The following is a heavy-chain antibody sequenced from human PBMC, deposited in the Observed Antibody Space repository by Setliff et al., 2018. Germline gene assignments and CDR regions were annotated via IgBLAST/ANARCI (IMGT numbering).Heavy chain of an antibody. CDR1: GFTLRTYN. CDR3: ARAHRYYSDTSGYFYDQGRSAFDV. V-gene: IGHV3-48*04. Sequence: GGSLRLSCAAFGFTLRTYNMHWVRHAPGKGLEWVSSISSTSYTIYYADSVKGRFTISRDNAKNSLFLQMNGLGAEDTALYFCARAHRYYSDTSGYFYDQGRSAFDVWGQGTMVTVSS. D-gene: IGHD3-22*01. J-gene: IGHJ3*01. CDR2: ISSTSYTI.